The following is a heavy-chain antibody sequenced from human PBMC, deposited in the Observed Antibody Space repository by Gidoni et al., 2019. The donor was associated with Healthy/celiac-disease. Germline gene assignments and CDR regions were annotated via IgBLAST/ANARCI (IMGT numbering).Heavy chain of an antibody. CDR1: GYSISSGYY. J-gene: IGHJ4*02. Sequence: QVQLQESGPGLVKPSETLSLTCAVSGYSISSGYYWDWIRQPPGKGLEWIGSIYHSGSTYYNPSLKSRVTISVDTSKNQFSLKLSSVTAADTAVYYCASLVFSNPGAGLDYWGQGTLVTVSS. V-gene: IGHV4-38-2*01. CDR2: IYHSGST. D-gene: IGHD2-2*01. CDR3: ASLVFSNPGAGLDY.